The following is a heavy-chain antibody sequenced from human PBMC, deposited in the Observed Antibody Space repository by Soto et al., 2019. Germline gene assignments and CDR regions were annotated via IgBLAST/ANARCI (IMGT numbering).Heavy chain of an antibody. CDR2: ITPNSGDT. V-gene: IGHV1-2*06. CDR3: VRWGSGSNRLEF. CDR1: GYIFTGCF. Sequence: ASVKVSCKTSGYIFTGCFIHWVRQTPGQGLQWLGRITPNSGDTKYGQTFHGRVTLTNHTSASSAYMELSGLRADDTALYYCVRWGSGSNRLEFWGQGTLVTVSS. D-gene: IGHD7-27*01. J-gene: IGHJ4*03.